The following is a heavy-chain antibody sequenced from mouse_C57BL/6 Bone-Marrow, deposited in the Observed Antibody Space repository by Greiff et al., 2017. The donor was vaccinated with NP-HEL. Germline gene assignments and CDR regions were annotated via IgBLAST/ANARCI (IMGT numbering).Heavy chain of an antibody. CDR2: ISSGGSYT. D-gene: IGHD4-1*01. Sequence: EVKLVESGGDLVKPGGSLKLSCAASGFTFSSYGMSWVRQTPDKRLEWVATISSGGSYTYYPDSVKGRFTISRDNAKNTHYLQMSSLKSEDTAMYYCAGHAWGYWDRGTVVTVSA. J-gene: IGHJ3*01. CDR1: GFTFSSYG. V-gene: IGHV5-6*01. CDR3: AGHAWGY.